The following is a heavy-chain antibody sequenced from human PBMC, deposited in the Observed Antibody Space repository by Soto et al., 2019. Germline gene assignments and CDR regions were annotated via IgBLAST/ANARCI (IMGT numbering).Heavy chain of an antibody. CDR3: ARDGGEVIPAAIGGGYGMDV. CDR1: GFTFSDYY. J-gene: IGHJ6*02. D-gene: IGHD2-2*01. CDR2: ISGSNIYT. V-gene: IGHV3-11*06. Sequence: GGSLRLSCAASGFTFSDYYMSWIRQAPGQGLEWISYISGSNIYTNYADSVKGRFTISRDNANNSLYLQMDSLGVGDTAVYYCARDGGEVIPAAIGGGYGMDVWGQGTTVTVSS.